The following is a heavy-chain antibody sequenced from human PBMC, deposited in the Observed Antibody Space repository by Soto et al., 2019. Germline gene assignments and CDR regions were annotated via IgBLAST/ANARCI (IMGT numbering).Heavy chain of an antibody. CDR1: GGSITSSY. J-gene: IGHJ6*02. CDR2: IYDTGISGYTPST. V-gene: IGHV4-59*01. Sequence: SATLSLTCTVSGGSITSSYWSWIRRPPGKGLEWIAYIYDTGISGYTPSTSYNPSLKSRVTMSVDTSKSQFSLKLTSVTAADTAVYYCARGEDAFFYYGLDVWGQGITVTVSS. CDR3: ARGEDAFFYYGLDV.